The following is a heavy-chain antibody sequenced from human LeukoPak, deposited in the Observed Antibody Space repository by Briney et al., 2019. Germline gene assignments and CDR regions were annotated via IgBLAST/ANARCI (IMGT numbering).Heavy chain of an antibody. V-gene: IGHV3-20*04. J-gene: IGHJ4*02. CDR2: INWNGGST. D-gene: IGHD3-3*01. CDR3: ARDRAYYDFWSGFPYFDY. Sequence: PGGSLRLSCAASGFTFDDYGMSWVRQAPGKGLEWVSGINWNGGSTGYADSVKGRFTISRGNAKNSLYLQMNSLRAEDTAVYYCARDRAYYDFWSGFPYFDYWGQGTLVTVSS. CDR1: GFTFDDYG.